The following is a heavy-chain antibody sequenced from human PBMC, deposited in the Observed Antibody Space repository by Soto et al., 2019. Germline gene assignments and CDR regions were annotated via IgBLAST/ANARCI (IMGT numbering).Heavy chain of an antibody. CDR3: ARLPYSPNP. D-gene: IGHD2-21*01. V-gene: IGHV3-48*01. CDR1: EFTFSSHT. CDR2: ISSSSSTI. J-gene: IGHJ5*02. Sequence: GGSLRLSCAASEFTFSSHTMNWVRQAPGKGLEWVSYISSSSSTIYYADSVKGRFTISRDNAKNSLYLQMNSMRAEDTAVYYCARLPYSPNPWGQGPLVTVPP.